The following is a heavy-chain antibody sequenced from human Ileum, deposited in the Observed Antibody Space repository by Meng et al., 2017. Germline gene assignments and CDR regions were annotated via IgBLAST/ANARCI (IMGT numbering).Heavy chain of an antibody. D-gene: IGHD3-3*01. Sequence: QVELVQSGAEGKKPGASVKVHGKASGGTFSSYTISWVRQAPGQGLEWMGRIIPILGIANYAQKFQGRVTITADKSTSTAYMELSSLRSEDTAVYYCARSSLGWPFLPFDYWGQGTLVTVSS. CDR2: IIPILGIA. CDR1: GGTFSSYT. CDR3: ARSSLGWPFLPFDY. V-gene: IGHV1-69*02. J-gene: IGHJ4*02.